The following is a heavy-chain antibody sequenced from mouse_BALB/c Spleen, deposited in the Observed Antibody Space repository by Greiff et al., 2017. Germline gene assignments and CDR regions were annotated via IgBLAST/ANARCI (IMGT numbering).Heavy chain of an antibody. J-gene: IGHJ4*01. D-gene: IGHD1-1*01. V-gene: IGHV1-82*01. CDR2: IYPGDGDT. CDR3: ARRHYYGSYYAMDY. Sequence: VQLVESGPELVKPGASVKISCKASGYAFSSSWMNWVKQRPGQGLEWIGRIYPGDGDTNYNGKFKGKATLTADKSSSTAYMQLSSLTSVDSAVYFCARRHYYGSYYAMDYWGQGTSVTVSS. CDR1: GYAFSSSW.